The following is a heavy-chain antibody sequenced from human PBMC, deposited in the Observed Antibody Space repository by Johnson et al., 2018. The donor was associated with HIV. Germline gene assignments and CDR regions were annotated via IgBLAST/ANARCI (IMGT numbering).Heavy chain of an antibody. CDR1: GFTFSSYA. Sequence: QVQLVESGGGVVQPGRSLRLSCAASGFTFSSYAMHWVRQAPGKGLEWVAVISYDGSIKYYGDSVKGRFTISRDNSKNTLYLQMNRPRVEDTAVYYCARDALLRFLEWFIWGQGTMVTVSS. CDR3: ARDALLRFLEWFI. CDR2: ISYDGSIK. D-gene: IGHD3-3*01. J-gene: IGHJ3*02. V-gene: IGHV3-30*04.